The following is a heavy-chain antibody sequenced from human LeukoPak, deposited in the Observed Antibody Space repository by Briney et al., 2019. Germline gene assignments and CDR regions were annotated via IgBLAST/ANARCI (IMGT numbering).Heavy chain of an antibody. CDR3: ARDGEYCSSTSCSWHYGMDV. D-gene: IGHD2-2*01. CDR2: IIPVFGTV. J-gene: IGHJ6*04. CDR1: GGTFSSYA. Sequence: AASVKVSCKASGGTFSSYAISWVRQAPGQGLEWMGGIIPVFGTVNYAQKFQGRVTITADESTSTAYMELSSLRSEDTAVYYCARDGEYCSSTSCSWHYGMDVWGKGTTVTVSS. V-gene: IGHV1-69*13.